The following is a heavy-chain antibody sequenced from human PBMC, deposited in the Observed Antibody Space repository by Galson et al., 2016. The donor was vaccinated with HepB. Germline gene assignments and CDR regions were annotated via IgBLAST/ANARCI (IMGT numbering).Heavy chain of an antibody. J-gene: IGHJ6*04. CDR2: FNPIGET. Sequence: SETLSLTCAVYGGSLSADYWSWIRQSPGKGLEWIGQFNPIGETKYNPSLKSRVTISADTSKSQFSLRLNSVTAADTGIYYCAREKDIVLHHYRGVDVWGKGTTVTVSS. CDR3: AREKDIVLHHYRGVDV. V-gene: IGHV4-34*01. D-gene: IGHD2-15*01. CDR1: GGSLSADY.